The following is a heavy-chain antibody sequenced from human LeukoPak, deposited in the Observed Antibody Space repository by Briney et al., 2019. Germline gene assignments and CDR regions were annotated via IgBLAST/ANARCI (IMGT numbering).Heavy chain of an antibody. D-gene: IGHD3-10*01. CDR3: ARHHYYGSGSPNWFDP. V-gene: IGHV4-39*01. Sequence: SETLSVTCTVSGDSISSSDHYWGWIRQPPGRGLEWFGSIYYSGNTYYNPSLKSRVTISVDTSKNQFSLNLNSVTAADTAVYYCARHHYYGSGSPNWFDPWGQGTLVTVSS. J-gene: IGHJ5*02. CDR2: IYYSGNT. CDR1: GDSISSSDHY.